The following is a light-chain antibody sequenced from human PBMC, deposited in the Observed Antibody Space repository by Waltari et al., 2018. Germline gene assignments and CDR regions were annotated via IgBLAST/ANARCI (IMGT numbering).Light chain of an antibody. J-gene: IGKJ5*01. CDR1: QGISSN. CDR2: AAS. CDR3: QQLNSYPIT. V-gene: IGKV1-9*01. Sequence: IQLTQSTSSLSASVGDRVPITCRASQGISSNLAWYQQKPGKAPKLLISAASTLQSGVPLRFSGSGSGTDFTLTISSLQPEDFATYYCQQLNSYPITFGQGTRLEIK.